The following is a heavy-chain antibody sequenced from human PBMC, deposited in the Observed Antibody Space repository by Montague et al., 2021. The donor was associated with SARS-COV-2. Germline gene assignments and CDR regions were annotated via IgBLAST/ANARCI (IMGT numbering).Heavy chain of an antibody. Sequence: SLRLSCAASGFTFSSYSMNWVRQAPGKGLEWVSSISSSSSYIYYADSVKGRFTISRDNSKNTLYLQMNSLRAEDTAVYYCAREGILTGQEAFDIWGQGTMVTVSS. CDR2: ISSSSSYI. CDR3: AREGILTGQEAFDI. V-gene: IGHV3-21*01. CDR1: GFTFSSYS. D-gene: IGHD3-9*01. J-gene: IGHJ3*02.